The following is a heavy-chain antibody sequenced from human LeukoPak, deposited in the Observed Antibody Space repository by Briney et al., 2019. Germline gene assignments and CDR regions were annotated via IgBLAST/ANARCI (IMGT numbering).Heavy chain of an antibody. CDR2: INHSGST. CDR3: ARHVSGGAGYCSSPTCYSDY. D-gene: IGHD2-2*02. J-gene: IGHJ4*02. Sequence: SETLSLTRAVYGGSFSGYYWSWIRQPPGKGLEWIGEINHSGSTNYNPSLKSRVTISVDTSKNQFSLKLSSVTAADTAVYYCARHVSGGAGYCSSPTCYSDYWGQGTLVTVSS. V-gene: IGHV4-34*01. CDR1: GGSFSGYY.